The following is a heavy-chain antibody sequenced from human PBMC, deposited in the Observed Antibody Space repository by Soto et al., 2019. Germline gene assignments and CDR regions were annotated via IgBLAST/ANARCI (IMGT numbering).Heavy chain of an antibody. CDR1: GGSFSGYY. J-gene: IGHJ5*02. CDR2: INHSGST. D-gene: IGHD6-19*01. CDR3: ARDYSSGWYGWFDT. Sequence: ASATLSLTCAPYGGSFSGYYWSWIRHPPGKGLEWIGEINHSGSTNYNPSLKSRVTISVDTSKNQFSLKLISVTSADTAVYYCARDYSSGWYGWFDTWGQGTLVTVSS. V-gene: IGHV4-34*01.